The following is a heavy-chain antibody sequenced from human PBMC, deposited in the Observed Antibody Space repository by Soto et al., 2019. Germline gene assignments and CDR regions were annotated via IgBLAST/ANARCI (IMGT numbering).Heavy chain of an antibody. CDR1: GGSISSSSYY. J-gene: IGHJ4*02. V-gene: IGHV4-39*01. Sequence: QLQLQESGPGLVKPSETLSLTCTVSGGSISSSSYYWGWIRQPPGKGLEWIGSIYYSGSTYYNPSLKSRVTIHVDTSKNQFSLKLSSVTAADTAVYYCARSMTTVVTLDYWGQGTLVTVSS. CDR2: IYYSGST. D-gene: IGHD4-17*01. CDR3: ARSMTTVVTLDY.